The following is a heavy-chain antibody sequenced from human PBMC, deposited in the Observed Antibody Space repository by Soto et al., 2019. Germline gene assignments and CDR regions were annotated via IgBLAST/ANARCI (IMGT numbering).Heavy chain of an antibody. CDR1: GESIGSGGHY. J-gene: IGHJ5*02. CDR2: IYYSGST. CDR3: AIMAYDSSGYYSWFDP. V-gene: IGHV4-61*08. D-gene: IGHD3-22*01. Sequence: ASETLSLTCSVSGESIGSGGHYWNWIRQRPEKGLEWIGYIYYSGSTNYNPSLKSRVTISVDTSKNQFSLKLSSVTAADTAVYYCAIMAYDSSGYYSWFDPWGQGTLVTVSS.